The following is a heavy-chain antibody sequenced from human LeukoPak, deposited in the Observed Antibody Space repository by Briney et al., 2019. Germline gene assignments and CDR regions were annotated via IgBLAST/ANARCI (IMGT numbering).Heavy chain of an antibody. J-gene: IGHJ3*02. D-gene: IGHD6-6*01. Sequence: SETLSLTCTVSGGSISSSSYYWGWIRQPPGKGLEWIGSIYYSGSTYYNPSLKSRVTISVGTSKNQFSLKLSSVTAADTAVYYCASFEYSRSFDAFDIWGQGTMVTVSS. CDR1: GGSISSSSYY. V-gene: IGHV4-39*01. CDR3: ASFEYSRSFDAFDI. CDR2: IYYSGST.